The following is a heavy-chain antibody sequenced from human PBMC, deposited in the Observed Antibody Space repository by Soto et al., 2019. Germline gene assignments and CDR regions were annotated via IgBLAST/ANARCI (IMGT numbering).Heavy chain of an antibody. V-gene: IGHV3-30*18. D-gene: IGHD2-21*02. CDR1: GFTFSSYG. Sequence: SLRLSCAASGFTFSSYGMHWVRQAPGKGLEWVAVISYDGSNKYYADSVKGRFTISRDNSKNTLYLQMNSLRAEDTAVYYCAKDRLISSYCGGDCYRYGVDVWGQGTTVTVSS. CDR3: AKDRLISSYCGGDCYRYGVDV. CDR2: ISYDGSNK. J-gene: IGHJ6*02.